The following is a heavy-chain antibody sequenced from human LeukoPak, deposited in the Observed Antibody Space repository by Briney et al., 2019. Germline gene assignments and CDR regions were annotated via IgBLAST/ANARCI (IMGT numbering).Heavy chain of an antibody. J-gene: IGHJ3*02. D-gene: IGHD5/OR15-5a*01. CDR2: INTNTGNP. CDR3: ARAFRFSGYPVWDAFDI. CDR1: GYTFTSYA. Sequence: ASVKVSCKASGYTFTSYAMNWVRQAPGQGLEWMGWINTNTGNPTYAQGFTGRFVFSLDTSVSTAYLQISSLKAEDTAVYYCARAFRFSGYPVWDAFDIWGQGTMVTVSS. V-gene: IGHV7-4-1*02.